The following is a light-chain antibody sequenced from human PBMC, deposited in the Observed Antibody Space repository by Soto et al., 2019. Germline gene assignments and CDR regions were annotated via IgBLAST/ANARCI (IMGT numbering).Light chain of an antibody. CDR3: GSWDSSLSAYV. V-gene: IGLV1-51*01. J-gene: IGLJ1*01. CDR1: SSNIGGNS. Sequence: QSVLTQPPSASGTPGQRVTISCSGSSSNIGGNSVSWYQQLPGTAPKLLIYDDDKRPSGIPDRFSGSKSGTSATLGITGFQTGDEADYYCGSWDSSLSAYVFATGTRSPS. CDR2: DDD.